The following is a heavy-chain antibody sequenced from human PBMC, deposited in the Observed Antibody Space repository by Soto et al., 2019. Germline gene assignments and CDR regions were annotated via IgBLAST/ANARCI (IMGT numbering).Heavy chain of an antibody. CDR2: IYYSGST. J-gene: IGHJ6*02. Sequence: ETLSLTCTVSGGSISSYYWSWIRQPPGKGLEWIGYIYYSGSTNYNPSLKSRVTISVDTSKNQFSLKLSSVTAADTAVYYCARDHDIQQKRTYYYYGMDVWGQGTTVTVSS. V-gene: IGHV4-59*01. CDR1: GGSISSYY. CDR3: ARDHDIQQKRTYYYYGMDV. D-gene: IGHD3-9*01.